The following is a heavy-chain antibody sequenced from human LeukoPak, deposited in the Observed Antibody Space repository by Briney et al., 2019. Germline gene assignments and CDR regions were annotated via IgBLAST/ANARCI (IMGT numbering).Heavy chain of an antibody. Sequence: GGSLRLSCAASGFTFNSYWMTWVRQTPGKGLQWVANIKEDGSEKHYVDSVKGRFTISRDNAKNSLYLQMNNLRVEDTAVYYCARDPDLAWGQGTLVTVSS. D-gene: IGHD2-21*02. J-gene: IGHJ5*02. CDR2: IKEDGSEK. CDR3: ARDPDLA. CDR1: GFTFNSYW. V-gene: IGHV3-7*01.